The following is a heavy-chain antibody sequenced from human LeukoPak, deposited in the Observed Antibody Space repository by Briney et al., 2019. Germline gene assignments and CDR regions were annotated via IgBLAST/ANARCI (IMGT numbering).Heavy chain of an antibody. Sequence: GGSLRFSCAASGFTFSSYAMSWVRQAPGKGLEWVSAISGSGGRTYYADSVKGRFTISRDNSKNTLYLQMNSLRAEDTAVYYCAKSGYDILTGYFPAGDYYYYGMDVWGQGTTVTVSS. V-gene: IGHV3-23*01. J-gene: IGHJ6*02. CDR1: GFTFSSYA. D-gene: IGHD3-9*01. CDR2: ISGSGGRT. CDR3: AKSGYDILTGYFPAGDYYYYGMDV.